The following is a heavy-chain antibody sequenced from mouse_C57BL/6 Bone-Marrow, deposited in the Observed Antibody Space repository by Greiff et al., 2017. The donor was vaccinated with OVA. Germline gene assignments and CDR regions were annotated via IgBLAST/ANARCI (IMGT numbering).Heavy chain of an antibody. CDR1: GFTFSDFY. CDR2: SRNKANDYTT. CDR3: ARDAYDYDPSFAY. D-gene: IGHD2-4*01. J-gene: IGHJ3*01. Sequence: EVQVVESGGGLVQSGRSLRLSCATSGFTFSDFYMEWVRQAPGKGLEWIAASRNKANDYTTEYSASVKGRFIVSRDTAQSILYLQMNALRAEDTAIYYCARDAYDYDPSFAYWGQGTLVTVSA. V-gene: IGHV7-1*01.